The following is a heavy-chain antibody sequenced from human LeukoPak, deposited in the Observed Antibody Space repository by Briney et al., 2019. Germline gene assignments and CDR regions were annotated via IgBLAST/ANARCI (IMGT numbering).Heavy chain of an antibody. CDR3: ARVYVEYNWFDP. V-gene: IGHV3-48*02. CDR1: GFTFSSYS. CDR2: ISSSSTI. D-gene: IGHD2-2*02. Sequence: GGSLRLSCAASGFTFSSYSMNWVRQAPGKGLEWVSYISSSSTIYYADSVKGRFTISRDNAKNSLYLQMNSLRDEYTAVYYCARVYVEYNWFDPWGQGTLVTVSS. J-gene: IGHJ5*02.